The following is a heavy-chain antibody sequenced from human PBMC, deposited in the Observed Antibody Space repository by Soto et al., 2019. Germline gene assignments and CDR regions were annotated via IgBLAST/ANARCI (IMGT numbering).Heavy chain of an antibody. CDR2: IYPRGST. J-gene: IGHJ4*02. Sequence: QVHLQESGPGLLKPSQTLSLTCTVSGASISNTGNYWGWIRQSPGKGLEWIGYIYPRGSTSYSPSLRSRLSISVDTSQNQFSLSLNSVTVVDTAVYYCARGYYGSGSYFQAYYDYWGQGTLVTVSS. D-gene: IGHD3-10*01. CDR3: ARGYYGSGSYFQAYYDY. CDR1: GASISNTGNY. V-gene: IGHV4-31*03.